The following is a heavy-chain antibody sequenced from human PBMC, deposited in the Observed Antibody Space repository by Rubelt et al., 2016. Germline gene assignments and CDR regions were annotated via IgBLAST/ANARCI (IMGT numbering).Heavy chain of an antibody. V-gene: IGHV7-4-1*02. CDR1: GYTFTSYA. Sequence: GSELKKPGASVKVSCKASGYTFTSYAMNWVRQAPGQGLEWMVWINTNTGNPTYALGFTGRFVFSLDTSVSTAYLQISSLKAEDTAVYYCARWDYYGSGSYSTIQTYYYYGMDVWGQGTTVTVSS. J-gene: IGHJ6*02. CDR2: INTNTGNP. CDR3: ARWDYYGSGSYSTIQTYYYYGMDV. D-gene: IGHD3-10*01.